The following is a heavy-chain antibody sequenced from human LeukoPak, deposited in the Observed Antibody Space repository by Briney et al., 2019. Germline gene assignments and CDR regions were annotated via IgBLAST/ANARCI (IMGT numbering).Heavy chain of an antibody. CDR3: AKGRGWLQFFDY. V-gene: IGHV3-23*01. CDR1: GFSFSTYA. Sequence: GGSLRLSCTASGFSFSTYAMNWVRQAPGKGLEWVSTISGGGGSTFYADSVKGRFTISRDNSKNTLYLQMNSLRAEDTAVYYCAKGRGWLQFFDYWGQGTLVTVSS. CDR2: ISGGGGST. D-gene: IGHD5-24*01. J-gene: IGHJ4*02.